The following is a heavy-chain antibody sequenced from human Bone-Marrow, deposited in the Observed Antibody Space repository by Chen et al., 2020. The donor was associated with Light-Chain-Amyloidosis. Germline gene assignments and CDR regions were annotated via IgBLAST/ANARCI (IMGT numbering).Heavy chain of an antibody. J-gene: IGHJ6*02. Sequence: EVQLVGSGGGLVQPGGSLRLSCAASGFTFSSYWMSWVRQAPGKGLEWVANIKQDGSEKYYVDSVKGRFTISRDNAKNSLYLQMNSLRAEDTAVYYCARDYGDQGDYYGMDVWGQGTTVTVSS. V-gene: IGHV3-7*05. CDR2: IKQDGSEK. CDR1: GFTFSSYW. CDR3: ARDYGDQGDYYGMDV. D-gene: IGHD4-17*01.